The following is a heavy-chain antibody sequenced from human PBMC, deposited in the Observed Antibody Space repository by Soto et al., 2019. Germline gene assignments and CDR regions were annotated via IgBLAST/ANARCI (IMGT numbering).Heavy chain of an antibody. Sequence: ASVKVSCKVSGYTLTELSMHWVRQAPGKGLEWMGGFDPEDGETIYAQKFQGRVTMTEDTSTDTAYMELSSLRSEDTAVYYCATERPKKEPRGVGATSFDYWGQGTLVTVSS. CDR1: GYTLTELS. V-gene: IGHV1-24*01. J-gene: IGHJ4*02. D-gene: IGHD1-26*01. CDR2: FDPEDGET. CDR3: ATERPKKEPRGVGATSFDY.